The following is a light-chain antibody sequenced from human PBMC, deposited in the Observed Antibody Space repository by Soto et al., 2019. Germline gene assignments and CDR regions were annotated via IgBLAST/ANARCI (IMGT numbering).Light chain of an antibody. CDR3: QQYDNWPLT. Sequence: EVVMTQSPATLSVSPGERATLSCRASQTISNNLAWYQRNPGQAPRLLIYGASARATGIPARFSGSGSGTEFTLTISSLQSEDFAVYFCQQYDNWPLTFGGGTKVDIK. J-gene: IGKJ4*01. CDR2: GAS. CDR1: QTISNN. V-gene: IGKV3-15*01.